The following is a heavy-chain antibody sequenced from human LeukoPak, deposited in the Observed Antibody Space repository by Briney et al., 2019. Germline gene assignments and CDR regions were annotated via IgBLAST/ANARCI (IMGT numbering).Heavy chain of an antibody. Sequence: SETLSLTCTVSGGSISSYYWSWIRQPPGKGLEWIGYIYYSGSTNYNPSLKSRVTISVDTSKNQFSPKLSSVTAADTAVYYCARRKNDYYGMDVWGQGTTVTVSS. CDR2: IYYSGST. V-gene: IGHV4-59*08. CDR1: GGSISSYY. J-gene: IGHJ6*02. D-gene: IGHD2/OR15-2a*01. CDR3: ARRKNDYYGMDV.